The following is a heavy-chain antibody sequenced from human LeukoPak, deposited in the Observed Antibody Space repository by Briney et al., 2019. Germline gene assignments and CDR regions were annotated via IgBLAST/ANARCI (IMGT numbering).Heavy chain of an antibody. CDR3: ASTYDSSGYYYGPGFDAFDI. J-gene: IGHJ3*02. Sequence: ASVKVSCKASGGTFSSYAISWVRQAPGQGLEWMGGIIPIFGTANYAQKFQGRVTITADESTSTAYMELGSLRSEDTAVYYCASTYDSSGYYYGPGFDAFDIWGQGTMVTVSS. CDR1: GGTFSSYA. D-gene: IGHD3-22*01. V-gene: IGHV1-69*13. CDR2: IIPIFGTA.